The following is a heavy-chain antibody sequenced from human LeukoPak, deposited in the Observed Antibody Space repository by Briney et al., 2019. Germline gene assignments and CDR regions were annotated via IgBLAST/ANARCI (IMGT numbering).Heavy chain of an antibody. J-gene: IGHJ4*02. D-gene: IGHD2-15*01. CDR1: GFTFSSYG. Sequence: PGRSLRLSCAASGFTFSSYGMHWVRQAPGKGLEWVAVISYDGSNKYYADSVKGRFTISRDNSKNTLYLQMNSLRAEDTAVYYCAKILGYCSGGSCLFDCWGQGTLVTVSS. CDR2: ISYDGSNK. CDR3: AKILGYCSGGSCLFDC. V-gene: IGHV3-30*18.